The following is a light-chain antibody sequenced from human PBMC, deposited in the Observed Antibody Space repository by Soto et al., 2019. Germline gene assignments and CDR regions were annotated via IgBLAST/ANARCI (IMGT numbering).Light chain of an antibody. J-gene: IGLJ2*01. V-gene: IGLV2-14*01. CDR2: DVS. CDR3: SSYTSSSPVV. Sequence: QSALTQPASVSGSPGQSITISCTGTSSDVGGYNYVSWYQQHPGKAPNLMIYDVSNRPSGVSNRFSGSKSGNTAALTSSGVQAEYEAEYYCSSYTSSSPVVFGGGTKLTVL. CDR1: SSDVGGYNY.